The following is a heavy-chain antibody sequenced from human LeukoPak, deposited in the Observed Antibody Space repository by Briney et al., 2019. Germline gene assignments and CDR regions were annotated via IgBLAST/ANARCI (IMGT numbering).Heavy chain of an antibody. CDR2: ISSSSSTI. CDR3: ARTPYSSSSEAYYMDV. V-gene: IGHV3-48*04. J-gene: IGHJ6*03. D-gene: IGHD6-6*01. CDR1: GFTFSSYS. Sequence: GGSLRLSCAAPGFTFSSYSMNWVRQAPGKGLEWVSYISSSSSTIYYADSVKGRFTISRDNAKNSLCLQMNSLRAEDTAVYYCARTPYSSSSEAYYMDVWGKGTTVTVSS.